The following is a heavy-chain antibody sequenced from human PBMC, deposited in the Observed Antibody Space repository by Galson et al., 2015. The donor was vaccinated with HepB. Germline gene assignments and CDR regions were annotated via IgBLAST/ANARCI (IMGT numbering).Heavy chain of an antibody. J-gene: IGHJ4*02. CDR3: ARDLYGDYCFDY. Sequence: SLRLSCAASGFTVRSNYNVNWVRQAPGKGLEWVSYISSSSSHIFYADSVKGRFTISRDNGKKSLYLEMNSLRAEDTAVYYCARDLYGDYCFDYWGQGILVTVSS. CDR1: GFTVRSNYN. CDR2: ISSSSSHI. D-gene: IGHD4-17*01. V-gene: IGHV3-48*01.